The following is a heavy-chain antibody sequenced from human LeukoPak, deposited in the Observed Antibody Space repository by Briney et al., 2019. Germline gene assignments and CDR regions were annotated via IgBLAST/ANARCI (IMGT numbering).Heavy chain of an antibody. V-gene: IGHV3-23*01. Sequence: GGSLRLSCAASGFTFSSYAMSWVRQAPGKGLEWVSAISGSGGSTYYADSVKGRFTISRDNSKNTLYLQMNSLRAEDTAVYYCAKDHWDYGDVPVFDYWGQGTLVTVSS. J-gene: IGHJ4*02. CDR3: AKDHWDYGDVPVFDY. D-gene: IGHD4-17*01. CDR1: GFTFSSYA. CDR2: ISGSGGST.